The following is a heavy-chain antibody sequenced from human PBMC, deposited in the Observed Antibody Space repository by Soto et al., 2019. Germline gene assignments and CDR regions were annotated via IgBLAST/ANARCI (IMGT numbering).Heavy chain of an antibody. CDR2: VFHSGST. D-gene: IGHD2-21*01. CDR3: ARGIATKKVVHRDASDKYYFDS. CDR1: GDSISSTNYY. Sequence: SETLSLTCSVSGDSISSTNYYWGWIRQPPGKGLEWVGTVFHSGSTYYSPSLKGRVTISVDTPKNQFSLKLNSVTAADTAVYYCARGIATKKVVHRDASDKYYFDSWGQGTLVTVSS. V-gene: IGHV4-39*01. J-gene: IGHJ4*02.